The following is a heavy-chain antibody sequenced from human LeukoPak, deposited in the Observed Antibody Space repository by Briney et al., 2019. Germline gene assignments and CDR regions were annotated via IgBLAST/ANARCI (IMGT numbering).Heavy chain of an antibody. Sequence: GGSLRLSCAASGFTFSSYSINWVRQAPGKGLEWVSSISSSSSYISYADPVKGRFTISRDNAKNSLYLQMNSLRAEDTAVYYCARDAIESGYDAFDIWGQGTMVTVS. CDR1: GFTFSSYS. CDR2: ISSSSSYI. D-gene: IGHD5-12*01. J-gene: IGHJ3*02. V-gene: IGHV3-21*01. CDR3: ARDAIESGYDAFDI.